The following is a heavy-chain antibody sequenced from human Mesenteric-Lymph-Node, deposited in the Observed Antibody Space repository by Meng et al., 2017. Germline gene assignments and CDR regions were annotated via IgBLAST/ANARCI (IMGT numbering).Heavy chain of an antibody. J-gene: IGHJ6*02. CDR2: INHSGST. V-gene: IGHV4-34*01. Sequence: SETLSLTCAVYGGSFSGYYWSWIRQPPGKGLEWIGEINHSGSTNYNPSLKSRVTISVDTSKNQFSLKLSSVTAADTAVYYCARGDYYGSGSYLYYYYYGMDVWGQGTTVTVSS. CDR1: GGSFSGYY. D-gene: IGHD3-10*01. CDR3: ARGDYYGSGSYLYYYYYGMDV.